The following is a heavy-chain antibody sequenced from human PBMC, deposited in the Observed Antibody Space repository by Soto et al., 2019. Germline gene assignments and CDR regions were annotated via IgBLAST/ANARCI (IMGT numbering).Heavy chain of an antibody. CDR3: ATELRTATTHNYGMAI. V-gene: IGHV3-23*01. CDR2: ISASGGST. D-gene: IGHD1-26*01. Sequence: EVQLLESGGGLVQPGGSLRLSCAASGFTFSTYAMSWVRQAPGKGLEWVSVISASGGSTFYADSVKGRFTVSRHNSRNTLDPQVIRLRLEDTAVYYCATELRTATTHNYGMAIWGQGSTVTVSS. J-gene: IGHJ6*02. CDR1: GFTFSTYA.